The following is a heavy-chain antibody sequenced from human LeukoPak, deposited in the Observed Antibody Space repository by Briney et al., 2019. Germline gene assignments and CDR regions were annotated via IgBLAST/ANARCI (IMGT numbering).Heavy chain of an antibody. CDR1: GYSISSGNY. D-gene: IGHD6-6*01. V-gene: IGHV4-38-2*01. J-gene: IGHJ4*02. CDR2: ISYSGTT. Sequence: PSETLSLTCAVSGYSISSGNYWGWIRQPPGKGLEWIGTISYSGTTYYNPSLKSRVTISLDAFKNQFSLKLSSVTAADTAVYYCARARFDYWGQGTLVTVSS. CDR3: ARARFDY.